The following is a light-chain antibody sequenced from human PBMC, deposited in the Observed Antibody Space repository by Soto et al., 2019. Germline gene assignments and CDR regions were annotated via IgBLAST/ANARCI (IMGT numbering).Light chain of an antibody. CDR1: QMVLYSSNYKNN. V-gene: IGKV4-1*01. Sequence: DIVMTQSPDSLAVSPGERATINWKSSQMVLYSSNYKNNLAWYQQKPGQPPKLLIYWATTRESGVPDPFSGRGSGTDFTLTISSLQAEDVATYDCQQYYSSPQTVGLGTKVEIK. CDR3: QQYYSSPQT. CDR2: WAT. J-gene: IGKJ1*01.